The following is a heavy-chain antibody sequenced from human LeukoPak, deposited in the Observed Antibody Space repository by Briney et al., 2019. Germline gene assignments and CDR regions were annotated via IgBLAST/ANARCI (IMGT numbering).Heavy chain of an antibody. CDR2: FSAYNGNT. J-gene: IGHJ4*02. CDR3: ARDLIEYRSSSSDY. V-gene: IGHV1-18*01. Sequence: ASVKVSCKASGYTFTSYGISWVRQAPGQGLEWMGWFSAYNGNTNYAQKLQGRVTMATDTSTSTAYMELRSLRSDDTAVYYCARDLIEYRSSSSDYWGQGTLVTVSS. D-gene: IGHD6-6*01. CDR1: GYTFTSYG.